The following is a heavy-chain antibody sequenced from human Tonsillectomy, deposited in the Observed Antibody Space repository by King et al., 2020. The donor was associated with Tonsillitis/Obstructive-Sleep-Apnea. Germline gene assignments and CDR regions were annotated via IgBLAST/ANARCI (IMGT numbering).Heavy chain of an antibody. Sequence: VQLVESGGGLIQPGGSLRLSCAASGFTVSSNYMSWVRQAPGKGLEWVSVSYSGGSTYYADSVKGRFTISRDNSMNTLYLQMNSLRAEDTAVYYCARDQDYGSGSYFHYYYYMDVWGKGTTVTVSS. J-gene: IGHJ6*03. CDR3: ARDQDYGSGSYFHYYYYMDV. V-gene: IGHV3-53*01. CDR1: GFTVSSNY. CDR2: SYSGGST. D-gene: IGHD3-10*01.